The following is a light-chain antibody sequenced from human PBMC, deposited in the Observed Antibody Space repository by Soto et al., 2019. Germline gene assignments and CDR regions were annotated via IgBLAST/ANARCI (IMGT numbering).Light chain of an antibody. J-gene: IGLJ1*01. CDR1: SGDVGGYAY. Sequence: QSALTQPASVSGSPGQSITISCTGASGDVGGYAYVPWYQQHPGKEPKQMMYDVSNRPSGVSNGFSGSKSGNTASLTISGLQAEDEADYYCCSCSRSSTLYVFRTGTKLTVL. CDR2: DVS. V-gene: IGLV2-14*03. CDR3: CSCSRSSTLYV.